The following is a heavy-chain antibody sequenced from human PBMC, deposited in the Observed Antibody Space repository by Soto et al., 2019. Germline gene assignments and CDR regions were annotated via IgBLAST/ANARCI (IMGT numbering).Heavy chain of an antibody. CDR2: IGYDGSNK. CDR3: ARDRNSGAFDI. Sequence: QVQLVASGGGVVQPGRSLRLSCAAAGFNFRDYPMHWVRQAPGKGLEWVAVIGYDGSNKYYADSVKGRITISRDNSKNTLYLQMNSLRGDDTAVYYCARDRNSGAFDIWGQGTMVTVSS. J-gene: IGHJ3*02. D-gene: IGHD6-25*01. CDR1: GFNFRDYP. V-gene: IGHV3-30-3*01.